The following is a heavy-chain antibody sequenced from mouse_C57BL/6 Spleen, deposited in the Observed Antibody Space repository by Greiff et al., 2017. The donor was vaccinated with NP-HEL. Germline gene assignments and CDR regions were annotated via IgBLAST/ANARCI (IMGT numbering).Heavy chain of an antibody. CDR1: GYTFTDYE. V-gene: IGHV1-15*01. Sequence: QVQLQQSGAELVRPGASVTLSCTASGYTFTDYEMHWVKQTPVHGLEWIGAIDPETGGTAYNQKFKGQAILTADKSSSTAYMELRSLTSEDSAVYYCTSNYFDYWGQGTTLTVSS. J-gene: IGHJ2*01. CDR2: IDPETGGT. CDR3: TSNYFDY.